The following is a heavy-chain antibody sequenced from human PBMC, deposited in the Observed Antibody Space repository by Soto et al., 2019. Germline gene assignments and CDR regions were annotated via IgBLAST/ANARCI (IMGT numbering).Heavy chain of an antibody. D-gene: IGHD5-12*01. J-gene: IGHJ6*03. V-gene: IGHV4-59*01. CDR1: GGSISSYY. Sequence: SETRSLTCTVSGGSISSYYWSWIRQPPGKGLEWIGYIYYSGSTNYNPSLKSRVTISVDTSKNQFSLKLSSVTAADTAVYYCARMWSGYDTRTYYYYYYMDVWGKGTTVTVSS. CDR2: IYYSGST. CDR3: ARMWSGYDTRTYYYYYYMDV.